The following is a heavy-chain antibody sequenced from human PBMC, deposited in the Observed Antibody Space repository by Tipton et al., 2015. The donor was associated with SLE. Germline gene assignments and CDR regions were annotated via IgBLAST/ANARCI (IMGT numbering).Heavy chain of an antibody. CDR2: ISHDGGA. Sequence: TLSLTCTVFGGSLSGYYWAWLRQSPGKGLEWIGEISHDGGANYNPSLESRGTISLETSKNQFSLKLTSVTAADTAVYYCARDPYYYDSTGSPYTYWGQGRLVTVSS. V-gene: IGHV4-34*01. CDR3: ARDPYYYDSTGSPYTY. CDR1: GGSLSGYY. D-gene: IGHD3-22*01. J-gene: IGHJ4*02.